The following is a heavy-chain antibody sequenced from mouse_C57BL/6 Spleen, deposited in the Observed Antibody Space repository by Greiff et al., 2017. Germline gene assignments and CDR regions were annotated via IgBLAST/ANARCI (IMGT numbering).Heavy chain of an antibody. CDR2: ISYDGSN. CDR3: ARDDTTVLDY. Sequence: EVQLQESGPGLVKPSQSLSLTCSVTGYSITSGYYWNWIRQFPGNKLEWMGYISYDGSNNYNPSLKNRISITRDTSKNQFFLKLNSVTTEDTATYYCARDDTTVLDYWGQGTTLTVSS. V-gene: IGHV3-6*01. J-gene: IGHJ2*01. D-gene: IGHD1-1*01. CDR1: GYSITSGYY.